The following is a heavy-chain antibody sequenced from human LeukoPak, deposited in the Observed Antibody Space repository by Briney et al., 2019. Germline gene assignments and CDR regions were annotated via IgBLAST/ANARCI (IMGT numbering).Heavy chain of an antibody. Sequence: SETLSLTCAVYGGSFSGYYWSWIRQPPGEGLEWIGEINHSGSTNYNPSLKSRVTISVDTSKNQFSLKLSSVTAADTAVYYCARRASSGWINWFDPWGQGTLVTVSS. CDR3: ARRASSGWINWFDP. V-gene: IGHV4-34*01. CDR1: GGSFSGYY. J-gene: IGHJ5*02. CDR2: INHSGST. D-gene: IGHD6-19*01.